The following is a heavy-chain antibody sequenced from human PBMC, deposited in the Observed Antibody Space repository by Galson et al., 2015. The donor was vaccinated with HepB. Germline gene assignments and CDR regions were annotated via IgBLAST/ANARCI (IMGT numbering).Heavy chain of an antibody. CDR3: AKGDYYYGSGIDY. CDR1: GFTFDDYA. Sequence: SLRLSCAASGFTFDDYAMHWVRQAPGKGLEWVSGISWNSGSIGYADSVKGRFTISRDNAKNSLYLQMNSLRAEDTALYYCAKGDYYYGSGIDYWGQGTLVTVSS. D-gene: IGHD3-10*01. CDR2: ISWNSGSI. J-gene: IGHJ4*02. V-gene: IGHV3-9*01.